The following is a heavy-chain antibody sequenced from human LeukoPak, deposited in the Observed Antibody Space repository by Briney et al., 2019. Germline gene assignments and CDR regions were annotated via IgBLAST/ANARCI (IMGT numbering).Heavy chain of an antibody. Sequence: PGGSLRLSCAASGFTFNNYAMTWVRQAPGKGLEWVSVINGGSGNSYHADSVKGRFTVSRDNSKNTLYLQMNSLRDEDTAVYYCAKGQGYNYGDSIDYWGQGTLVTVSS. CDR2: INGGSGNS. V-gene: IGHV3-23*01. CDR1: GFTFNNYA. CDR3: AKGQGYNYGDSIDY. J-gene: IGHJ4*02. D-gene: IGHD5-18*01.